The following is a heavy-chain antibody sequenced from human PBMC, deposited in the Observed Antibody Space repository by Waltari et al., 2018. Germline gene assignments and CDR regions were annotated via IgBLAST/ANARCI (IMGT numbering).Heavy chain of an antibody. D-gene: IGHD2-15*01. CDR3: ARGDTVVVVPAPTLDY. J-gene: IGHJ4*02. Sequence: EVQLVESGGGLVQPGGSLRVSCTTSGFTFNNYWMHWVRQTPGRGLGWVSRINSDGSTTTYADSVRGLFTISRDNARNTLYLQMNSLRADDTAVYYCARGDTVVVVPAPTLDYWGQGTLVTVSS. V-gene: IGHV3-74*01. CDR1: GFTFNNYW. CDR2: INSDGSTT.